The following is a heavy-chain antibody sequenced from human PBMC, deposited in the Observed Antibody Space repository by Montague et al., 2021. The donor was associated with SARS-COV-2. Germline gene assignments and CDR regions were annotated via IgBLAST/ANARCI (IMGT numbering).Heavy chain of an antibody. CDR1: SGSLGGYY. D-gene: IGHD2-8*02. J-gene: IGHJ4*02. Sequence: SETLSLTCTASSGSLGGYYWNWIRQPPGKGLEWIGFTHYSGTAKYNPSLKSRLNMSLDTSKNQFSLTLNSVTAADTAIYYCARGTAYDHVYYWGQGAPVTVAS. CDR2: THYSGTA. CDR3: ARGTAYDHVYY. V-gene: IGHV4-59*12.